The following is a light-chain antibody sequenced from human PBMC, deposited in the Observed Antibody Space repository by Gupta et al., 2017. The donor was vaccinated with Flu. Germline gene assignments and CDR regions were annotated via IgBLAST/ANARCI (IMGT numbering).Light chain of an antibody. V-gene: IGLV1-44*01. CDR3: EAWEESLNGNWV. Sequence: WYGRSSNIGRNNEKWYQQRPGTAPKHLIYSNNRRHSGVPERCSGSKSGTSASLAISGLQSEEEADYYCEAWEESLNGNWVFGGGTKLTVL. CDR1: SSNIGRNN. CDR2: SNN. J-gene: IGLJ3*02.